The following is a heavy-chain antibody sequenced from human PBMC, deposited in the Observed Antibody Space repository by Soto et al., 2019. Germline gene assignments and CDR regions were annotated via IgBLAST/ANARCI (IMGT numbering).Heavy chain of an antibody. D-gene: IGHD3-16*01. Sequence: SETLSLTCTVSGGSISSYYWSWIRQPPGKGLEWIGYIYYSGSTNYNPSLKSRVTISVDTSKNQFSLKLSSVTAADTAVYYCARGLEGYDYIWGSYNGGHPPYYMDVWGKGTTVTVSS. CDR3: ARGLEGYDYIWGSYNGGHPPYYMDV. CDR2: IYYSGST. CDR1: GGSISSYY. J-gene: IGHJ6*03. V-gene: IGHV4-59*01.